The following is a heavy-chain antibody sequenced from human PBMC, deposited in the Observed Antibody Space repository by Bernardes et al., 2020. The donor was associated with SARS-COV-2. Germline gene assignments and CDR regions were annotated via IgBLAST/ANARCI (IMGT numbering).Heavy chain of an antibody. CDR2: ISSNGGST. CDR3: VKDEFWYGYGYCS. Sequence: GGSLRLSCAASGFAFSDYYMTWIRQAPGKGLEWVAYISSNGGSTYYEDSVKGRFTISRDKSKNTLYLQMRSLRVEDTALYYCVKDEFWYGYGYCSWGQGTLVTVSS. V-gene: IGHV3-64D*06. CDR1: GFAFSDYY. D-gene: IGHD2-21*01. J-gene: IGHJ5*02.